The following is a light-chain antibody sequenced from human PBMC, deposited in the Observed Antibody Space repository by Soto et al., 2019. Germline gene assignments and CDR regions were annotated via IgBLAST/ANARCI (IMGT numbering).Light chain of an antibody. J-gene: IGKJ5*01. CDR3: QQYNNWPS. V-gene: IGKV3D-15*01. CDR2: GAS. CDR1: QSVSSS. Sequence: EIGLTQSPCTLSLSPGERATLYCRASQSVSSSSLAWYQQNPGQAPRRVIYGASTWGTGVPPRFTGSGSETEFTLTIRSLQSEDFAVYFCQQYNNWPSFGQGTLLEI.